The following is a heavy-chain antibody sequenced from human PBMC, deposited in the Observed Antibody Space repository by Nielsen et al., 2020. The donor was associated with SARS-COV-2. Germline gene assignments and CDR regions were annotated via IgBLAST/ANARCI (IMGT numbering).Heavy chain of an antibody. CDR1: GYTFTSYY. CDR3: ARERIVGARPPTYNWFDP. Sequence: ASVKVSCKASGYTFTSYYIHWVRQAPGQGLEWMGIINPSGGGTTYAQKFQGRVTLTRDTSSSTVYMQLSSLRPGDTAVYYCARERIVGARPPTYNWFDPWGQGTLVTVSS. V-gene: IGHV1-46*01. J-gene: IGHJ5*02. CDR2: INPSGGGT. D-gene: IGHD1-26*01.